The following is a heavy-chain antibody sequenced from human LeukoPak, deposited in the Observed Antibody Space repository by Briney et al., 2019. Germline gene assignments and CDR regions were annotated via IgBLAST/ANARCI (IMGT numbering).Heavy chain of an antibody. D-gene: IGHD4/OR15-4a*01. CDR3: ARLHGAYPFDY. Sequence: GGSLRLSCAASGFTFSFYSMNWVRQAPGKGLEWVSSITSSSTYISYADSVKGRFTIPRDNAKNSVFLQMNSLRAEDTAVYYCARLHGAYPFDYWSQGTLVTVSS. CDR1: GFTFSFYS. J-gene: IGHJ4*02. CDR2: ITSSSTYI. V-gene: IGHV3-21*06.